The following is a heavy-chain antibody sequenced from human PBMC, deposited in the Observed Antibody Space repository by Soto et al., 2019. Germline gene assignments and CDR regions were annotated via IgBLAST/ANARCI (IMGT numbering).Heavy chain of an antibody. CDR3: TRKRFGMDV. CDR2: IKEDGSEE. Sequence: GGSLILSCAASGFTFSNSWMSWVRQAPGKGLEWVANIKEDGSEEDYVDPVKGRFTITRDNAKNSLYLQMNNLRAEDTAVYFCTRKRFGMDVWGQGTTVTVSS. V-gene: IGHV3-7*03. CDR1: GFTFSNSW. J-gene: IGHJ6*02.